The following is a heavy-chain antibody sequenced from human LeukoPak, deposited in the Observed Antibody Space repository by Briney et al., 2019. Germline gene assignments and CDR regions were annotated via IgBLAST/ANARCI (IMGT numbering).Heavy chain of an antibody. J-gene: IGHJ4*02. D-gene: IGHD3-10*01. CDR2: IYYSGST. CDR1: GGSISSYY. V-gene: IGHV4-59*12. Sequence: SETLSLTCTVSGGSISSYYWSWIRQPPGKGLEWIGYIYYSGSTNYNPSLKSRVTISVDTSKNQFSLKLSSVTAADTAVYYRARVKYRVLLWFGELSGPTDYWGQGTLVTVSS. CDR3: ARVKYRVLLWFGELSGPTDY.